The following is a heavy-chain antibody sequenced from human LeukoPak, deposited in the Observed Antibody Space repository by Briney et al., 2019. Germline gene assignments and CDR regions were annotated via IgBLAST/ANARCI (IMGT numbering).Heavy chain of an antibody. J-gene: IGHJ4*02. V-gene: IGHV4-39*01. D-gene: IGHD1-1*01. Sequence: SETLSLTCTVSGGSISSSSYYWGWIRQPLGKGLEWIGSIYYSGSTYYNPSLKSRVTISVDTSKNQFSLKLSSVTAADTAVYYCARLELDSYYFDYWGQGTLVTVSS. CDR3: ARLELDSYYFDY. CDR2: IYYSGST. CDR1: GGSISSSSYY.